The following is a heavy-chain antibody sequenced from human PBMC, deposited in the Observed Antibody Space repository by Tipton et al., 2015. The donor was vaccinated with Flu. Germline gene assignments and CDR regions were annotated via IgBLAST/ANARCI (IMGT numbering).Heavy chain of an antibody. J-gene: IGHJ4*01. CDR1: GGSFSGYY. V-gene: IGHV4-34*01. CDR2: ISHGGTT. CDR3: ARGHGSTDTYLDS. Sequence: TLSLTCAVYGGSFSGYYWSWIRQPPGQGLEWIGEISHGGTTNYNPSLKSRVTSSVDTSKNQFSLKLTSVTAADTALYYCARGHGSTDTYLDSWGQQTVVTVSS. D-gene: IGHD5-24*01.